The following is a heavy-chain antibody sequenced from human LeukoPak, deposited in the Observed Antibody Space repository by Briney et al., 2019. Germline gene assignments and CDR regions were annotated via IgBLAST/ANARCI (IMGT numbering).Heavy chain of an antibody. D-gene: IGHD5-12*01. CDR1: GYSFIGYY. V-gene: IGHV1-2*02. CDR2: VNPNSGVT. Sequence: ASVKVSCKASGYSFIGYYIHWVRQAPGQGLEWMGSVNPNSGVTDYAQKFQGRITMTRDTSISTAYMELNRLTSDDTAVYYCARTNGGYEYNWGQGTRVIVSS. CDR3: ARTNGGYEYN. J-gene: IGHJ4*02.